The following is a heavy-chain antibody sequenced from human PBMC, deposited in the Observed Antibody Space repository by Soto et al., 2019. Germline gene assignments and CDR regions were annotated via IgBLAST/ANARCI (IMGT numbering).Heavy chain of an antibody. CDR2: LSPSGGST. CDR1: GYTFTCYS. D-gene: IGHD6-13*01. J-gene: IGHJ4*02. Sequence: ASVKVSCKASGYTFTCYSMHWVRQAPGQGLEWMGILSPSGGSTSYAXXXXXXXXXXXXXXXXXVYMELSSLKSEGAAVYYCARGIAAAGTNLCDCWGQGTLVTVSS. V-gene: IGHV1-46*03. CDR3: ARGIAAAGTNLCDC.